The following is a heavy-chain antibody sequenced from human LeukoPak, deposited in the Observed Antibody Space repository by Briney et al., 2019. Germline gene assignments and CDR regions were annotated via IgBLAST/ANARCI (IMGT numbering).Heavy chain of an antibody. CDR2: IYHSGST. CDR1: GGSIRSYY. J-gene: IGHJ4*02. D-gene: IGHD5-12*01. Sequence: PSETLSLTCTVSGGSIRSYYCSWIRQPPGKGLEWIGYIYHSGSTYYNPSLKSRVTISVDRSKNQFSLKLSSVTAADTAVYYCARGRGYSGYDLDYWGQGTLVTVSS. V-gene: IGHV4-30-2*01. CDR3: ARGRGYSGYDLDY.